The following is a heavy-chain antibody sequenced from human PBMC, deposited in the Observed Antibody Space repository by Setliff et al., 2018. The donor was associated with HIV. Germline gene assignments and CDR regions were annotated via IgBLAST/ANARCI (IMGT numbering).Heavy chain of an antibody. V-gene: IGHV3-11*04. D-gene: IGHD3-3*01. Sequence: PGGSLRLSCAASGFAFSDYYMSWIRQAPGKGLEWVSYISGRGGSMYYADSVKGRFTISRDNAKNSLYLQMTSLRAEDTAVYYCAREYKRYNFWSGSGFGRSWFDPWGQGTLVTVSS. CDR2: ISGRGGSM. CDR1: GFAFSDYY. J-gene: IGHJ5*02. CDR3: AREYKRYNFWSGSGFGRSWFDP.